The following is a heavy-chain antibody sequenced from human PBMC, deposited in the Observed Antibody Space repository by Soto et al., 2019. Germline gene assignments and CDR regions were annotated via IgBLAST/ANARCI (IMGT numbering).Heavy chain of an antibody. CDR3: AKERSYYYALDV. CDR1: GFTFSSYA. J-gene: IGHJ6*02. CDR2: LNKGGDSA. V-gene: IGHV3-23*01. Sequence: GGSLRLSCAASGFTFSSYAMSWVRQAPGKGLEWVSALNKGGDSAYYADSVKGRFTITRDSFKNTVYLQMNSLRVEDTAVYYCAKERSYYYALDVWGQGTTVTVS.